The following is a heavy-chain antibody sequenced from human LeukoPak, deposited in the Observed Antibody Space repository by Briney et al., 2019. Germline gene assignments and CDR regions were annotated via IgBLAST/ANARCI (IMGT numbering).Heavy chain of an antibody. CDR2: ISWDGGST. Sequence: GGSLRLPCAASGFTFDDYAMHWVRQAPGKGLEWVSLISWDGGSTYYADSVKGRFTISRDNSKNSLYLQMNSLRAEDTALYYCARARLSHGNAFDIWGQGTMVTVSS. CDR3: ARARLSHGNAFDI. V-gene: IGHV3-43D*03. J-gene: IGHJ3*02. D-gene: IGHD1-14*01. CDR1: GFTFDDYA.